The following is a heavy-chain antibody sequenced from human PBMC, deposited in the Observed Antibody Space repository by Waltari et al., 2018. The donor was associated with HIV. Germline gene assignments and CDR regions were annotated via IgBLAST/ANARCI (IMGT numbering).Heavy chain of an antibody. CDR3: VRGRHSSGYSLWYFDL. CDR2: IYNSGST. V-gene: IGHV4-59*02. CDR1: GGSVSSYY. D-gene: IGHD3-22*01. Sequence: VQLQESGPGLVTPSETLSLTCTVSGGSVSSYYWNWFRQPPGKGLEWIAYIYNSGSTNYNPSLKSRVTISVDTSKNQFSLELSSVTAADTAVYYCVRGRHSSGYSLWYFDLWGRGTLVTVSS. J-gene: IGHJ2*01.